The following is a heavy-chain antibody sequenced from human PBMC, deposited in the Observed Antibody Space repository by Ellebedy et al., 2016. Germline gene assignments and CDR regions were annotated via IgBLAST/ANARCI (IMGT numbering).Heavy chain of an antibody. Sequence: GGSLRLSXAASGFTFSSYAMHWVRQAPGKGLEWVAVISYDGSNKYYADSVKGRFTISRDNSKNTLYLQMNSLRAEDTAVYYCARGPHNYYDSSGYYLDYWGQGTLVTVSS. J-gene: IGHJ4*02. CDR1: GFTFSSYA. CDR2: ISYDGSNK. D-gene: IGHD3-22*01. V-gene: IGHV3-30-3*01. CDR3: ARGPHNYYDSSGYYLDY.